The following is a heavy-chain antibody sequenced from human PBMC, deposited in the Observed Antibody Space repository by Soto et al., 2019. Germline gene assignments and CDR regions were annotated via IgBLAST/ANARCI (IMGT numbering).Heavy chain of an antibody. V-gene: IGHV3-21*01. CDR1: GFTFSSYS. J-gene: IGHJ3*02. Sequence: GSLRLSCAASGFTFSSYSMNWVRQAPGKGLEWVSSISSSSSYIYYADSVKGRFTISRDNAKNSLYLQMNSLRAEDTAVYYCASTLYGDSDAFDIWGQGTMVTVSS. D-gene: IGHD4-17*01. CDR3: ASTLYGDSDAFDI. CDR2: ISSSSSYI.